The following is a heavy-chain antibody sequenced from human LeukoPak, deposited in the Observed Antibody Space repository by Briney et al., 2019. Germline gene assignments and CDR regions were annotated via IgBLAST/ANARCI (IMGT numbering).Heavy chain of an antibody. V-gene: IGHV5-51*01. CDR3: ARRGSYSSSWYGYYFDY. CDR2: IYPGDSDT. J-gene: IGHJ4*02. CDR1: GYSFTSCW. D-gene: IGHD6-13*01. Sequence: GESLKISCKGSGYSFTSCWIGWVRQMPGKGLEWMGIIYPGDSDTRYSPSFQGQVTISADKSISTAYLQWSSLKASDTAMYYCARRGSYSSSWYGYYFDYWGQGTLVTVSS.